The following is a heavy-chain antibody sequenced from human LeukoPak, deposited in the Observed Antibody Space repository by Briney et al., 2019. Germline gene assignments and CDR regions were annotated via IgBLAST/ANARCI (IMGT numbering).Heavy chain of an antibody. CDR1: GFTFSSYG. J-gene: IGHJ4*02. CDR3: ASAYHYDSSAFDYFDY. CDR2: IRYDGSNK. V-gene: IGHV3-30*02. Sequence: PGGSLRLSCAVSGFTFSSYGMHWVRQAPGKGLEWVAFIRYDGSNKYYADSVKGRFTISRDNAKNSLYLQMNSLRAEDTAVYYCASAYHYDSSAFDYFDYWGQGTLATVSS. D-gene: IGHD3-22*01.